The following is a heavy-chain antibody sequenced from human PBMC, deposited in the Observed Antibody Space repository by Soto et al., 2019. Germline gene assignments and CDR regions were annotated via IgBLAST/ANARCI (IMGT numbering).Heavy chain of an antibody. CDR3: ARDAVTGYDFWSGYYSAYMDV. J-gene: IGHJ6*03. Sequence: PGGSLRLSCAASGFTFSSYWMSWVRQAPEKGLEWVANIKQDGSEKYYVDSVKGRFTISRDNAKNSLYLQMNSLRAEDTAVYYCARDAVTGYDFWSGYYSAYMDVWGKGTTVTVSS. V-gene: IGHV3-7*01. CDR2: IKQDGSEK. CDR1: GFTFSSYW. D-gene: IGHD3-3*01.